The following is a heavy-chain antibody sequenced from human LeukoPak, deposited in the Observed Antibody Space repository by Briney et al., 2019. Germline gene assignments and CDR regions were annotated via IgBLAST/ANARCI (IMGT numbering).Heavy chain of an antibody. CDR3: ARVVVVAAGYYYYGMDV. CDR1: GGSISSYY. CDR2: IYYSGST. Sequence: ASETLSLTCTVSGGSISSYYWSWIRQPPGKGLEWIGYIYYSGSTNYNPSLKSRVTISVDTSKNQFSLKLSSVTAADTAVYYCARVVVVAAGYYYYGMDVWGQGTTVTVSS. J-gene: IGHJ6*02. D-gene: IGHD2-15*01. V-gene: IGHV4-59*01.